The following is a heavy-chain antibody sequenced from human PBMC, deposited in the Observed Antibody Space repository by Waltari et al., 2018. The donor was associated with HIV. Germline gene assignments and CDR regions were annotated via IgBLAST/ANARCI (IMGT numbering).Heavy chain of an antibody. CDR3: ARDKASSGLCSTSCYTGAAFDI. J-gene: IGHJ3*02. V-gene: IGHV1-69*01. D-gene: IGHD2-2*02. Sequence: QVQLVQSGAEVKKPGSSVKVSCKASGGTFSSYAISWVRQAPGQGLEWMGGIIPILGTANYAQKFQGRVTIAADESTSTAYMELSSLRSEDTAVYYCARDKASSGLCSTSCYTGAAFDIWGQGTMVTVAS. CDR1: GGTFSSYA. CDR2: IIPILGTA.